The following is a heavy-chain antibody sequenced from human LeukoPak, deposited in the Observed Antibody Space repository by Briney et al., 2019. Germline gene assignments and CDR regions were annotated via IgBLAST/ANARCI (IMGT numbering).Heavy chain of an antibody. J-gene: IGHJ5*02. D-gene: IGHD1-26*01. CDR2: ISGSGGNT. CDR1: GFTFSIYA. Sequence: GGSLTLSCAASGFTFSIYAMSWVRQPPGKGLEWVSAISGSGGNTYYADSVKGRFTISRDNSKNTLCLQMNSLRAEDTAVYYCAKGTLTIVGATGWFDPWGEGTLVTVSS. CDR3: AKGTLTIVGATGWFDP. V-gene: IGHV3-23*01.